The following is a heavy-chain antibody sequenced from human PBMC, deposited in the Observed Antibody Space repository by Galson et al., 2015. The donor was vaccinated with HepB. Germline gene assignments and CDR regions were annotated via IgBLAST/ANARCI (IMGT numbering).Heavy chain of an antibody. CDR3: ARVTSTHNFGRSRYSFYYYGMDV. CDR1: GYTFTNYA. J-gene: IGHJ6*02. CDR2: INTNTGEP. Sequence: SVKVSCKASGYTFTNYAINWVRQAPGQALEWMGWINTNTGEPTSAQAFTGRFVFSLDTSVTTAHLQISSLKPEDTAVYYCARVTSTHNFGRSRYSFYYYGMDVWGQGTTVTVPS. D-gene: IGHD1-20*01. V-gene: IGHV7-4-1*02.